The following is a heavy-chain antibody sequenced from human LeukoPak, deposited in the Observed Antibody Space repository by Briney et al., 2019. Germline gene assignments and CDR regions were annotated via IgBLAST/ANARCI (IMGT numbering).Heavy chain of an antibody. D-gene: IGHD6-19*01. CDR1: GGTFSSYA. CDR2: IIPILGIA. J-gene: IGHJ4*02. V-gene: IGHV1-69*04. CDR3: ARDSSGWYYFDY. Sequence: SVKVSCKASGGTFSSYAISWLRQAPGQGLEWMGRIIPILGIANYAQKFQGRVTITADKSTSTAYMELSSLRSEDTAVYYCARDSSGWYYFDYWGQGTLVTVSS.